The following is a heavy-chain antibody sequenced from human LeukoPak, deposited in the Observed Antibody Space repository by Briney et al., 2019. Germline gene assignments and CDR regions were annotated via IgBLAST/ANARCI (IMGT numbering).Heavy chain of an antibody. V-gene: IGHV4-59*10. D-gene: IGHD3-3*02. CDR1: GGSFSGYY. CDR2: IYTSGST. Sequence: PSETLSLTCAVYGGSFSGYYWSWIRQPAGKGLEWIGRIYTSGSTNYNPSLKSRVTMSVDTSKNQFSLKLSSVTAADTAVYYCARVSTVRPAFDIWGQGTMVTVSS. CDR3: ARVSTVRPAFDI. J-gene: IGHJ3*02.